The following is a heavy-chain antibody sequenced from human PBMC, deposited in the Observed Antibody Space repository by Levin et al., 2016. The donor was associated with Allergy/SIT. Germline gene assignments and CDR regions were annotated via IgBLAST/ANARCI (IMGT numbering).Heavy chain of an antibody. V-gene: IGHV1-18*01. Sequence: WVRQAPGQGLEWMGWISAYNGNTNYAQKLQGRVTMTTDTSTSTAYMELRSLRSDDTAVYYCARRGPSFARRGMDVWGQGTTVTVSS. J-gene: IGHJ6*02. CDR3: ARRGPSFARRGMDV. CDR2: ISAYNGNT. D-gene: IGHD2/OR15-2a*01.